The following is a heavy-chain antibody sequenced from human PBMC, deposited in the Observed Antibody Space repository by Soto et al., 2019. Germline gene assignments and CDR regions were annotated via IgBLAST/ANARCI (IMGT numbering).Heavy chain of an antibody. CDR3: ARDQSFDRTYYYGIDV. Sequence: PSETLSLTCTVSGGSISNYYWSWIRQAPGKRLEWIGYIYYTTNYNPSLKSRVTISADTSKNQISLKLTSVTAADTAVYYCARDQSFDRTYYYGIDVWGQGTTVTVSS. CDR1: GGSISNYY. CDR2: IYYTT. V-gene: IGHV4-59*01. J-gene: IGHJ6*02.